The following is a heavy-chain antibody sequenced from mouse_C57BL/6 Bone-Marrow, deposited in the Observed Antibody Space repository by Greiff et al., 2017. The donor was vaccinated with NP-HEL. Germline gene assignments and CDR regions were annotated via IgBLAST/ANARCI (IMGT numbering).Heavy chain of an antibody. CDR2: IDPGTGGT. D-gene: IGHD1-1*01. Sequence: VKLMESGAVLVRPGASVTLSCKASGYTFTDYEMHLVKQTPVHGLEWIGAIDPGTGGTAYNQKFKGKAKLTADKSSITAYMELRSLTFEDSAVYYCTREGYYYGADYAMDYWGQGTSATVSS. CDR1: GYTFTDYE. V-gene: IGHV1-15*01. CDR3: TREGYYYGADYAMDY. J-gene: IGHJ4*01.